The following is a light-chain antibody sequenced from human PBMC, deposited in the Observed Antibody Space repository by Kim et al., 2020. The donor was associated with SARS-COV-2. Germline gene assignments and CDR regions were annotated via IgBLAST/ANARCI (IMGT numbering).Light chain of an antibody. Sequence: QPASISCRSSQSLVRSSGNTYLTWFQQRPGQSPRRLIYEVSTRDSGVPDRFRGSGSGTDFTLEISRVEAEDVGVYYCMQGTYWPTFGQGTKVDIK. J-gene: IGKJ1*01. V-gene: IGKV2-30*02. CDR2: EVS. CDR3: MQGTYWPT. CDR1: QSLVRSSGNTY.